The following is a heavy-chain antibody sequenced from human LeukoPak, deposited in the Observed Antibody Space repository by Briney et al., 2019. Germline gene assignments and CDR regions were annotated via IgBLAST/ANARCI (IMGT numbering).Heavy chain of an antibody. CDR1: GFTFSSYW. V-gene: IGHV3-7*01. J-gene: IGHJ6*01. CDR3: ERDQPNRNLYSYDRYGMDV. D-gene: IGHD3-10*02. Sequence: GGSLRLSCAASGFTFSSYWMSWVRQAPGKGLEWVANINQDGSEKYYVDSVKGRFTISRDNAKNSLYLQMNRLRDEDTAVYYCERDQPNRNLYSYDRYGMDVWGQGNPVTVSS. CDR2: INQDGSEK.